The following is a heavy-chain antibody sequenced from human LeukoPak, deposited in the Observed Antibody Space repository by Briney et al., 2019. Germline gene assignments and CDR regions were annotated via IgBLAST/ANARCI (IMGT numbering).Heavy chain of an antibody. J-gene: IGHJ4*02. Sequence: GGSLRLSCAASGFTFSSYAMHWVRQAPGKGLEWVAVISYDGSNKYYADSVKGRFTISRDNSKNTLYLQMNSLRAEDTAVYYCARPRGDYGSSGYYIHWGQGTLVTVSS. CDR3: ARPRGDYGSSGYYIH. CDR1: GFTFSSYA. CDR2: ISYDGSNK. D-gene: IGHD3-22*01. V-gene: IGHV3-30-3*01.